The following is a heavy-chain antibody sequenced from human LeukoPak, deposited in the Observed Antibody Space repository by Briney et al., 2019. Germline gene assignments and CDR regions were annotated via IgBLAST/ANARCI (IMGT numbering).Heavy chain of an antibody. CDR2: IYYSGST. Sequence: SETLSLTCTVSGGSISSSSYYWGWIRQPPGKGLEWIGSIYYSGSTYYNPSLKSRVTISVDTSKNQFSLKLSSVTAADTAVYYCASGILYSGSYPCPFDYWGQGTLVTVSS. CDR1: GGSISSSSYY. CDR3: ASGILYSGSYPCPFDY. V-gene: IGHV4-39*07. J-gene: IGHJ4*02. D-gene: IGHD1-26*01.